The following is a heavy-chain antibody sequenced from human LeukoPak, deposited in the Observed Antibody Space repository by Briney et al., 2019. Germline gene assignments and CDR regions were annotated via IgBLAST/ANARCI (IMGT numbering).Heavy chain of an antibody. CDR3: GRDLIGTAASWDC. CDR1: GFTFSSYA. Sequence: GGSLRLSCAASGFTFSSYAMSWVRQAPGKGLEWVSGISGSDGSTYDADSVKGRFTISRDNSKNTLYLQMNSLRVEDTAVYYCGRDLIGTAASWDCWGQGTLVTVSS. CDR2: ISGSDGST. D-gene: IGHD1/OR15-1a*01. J-gene: IGHJ4*02. V-gene: IGHV3-23*01.